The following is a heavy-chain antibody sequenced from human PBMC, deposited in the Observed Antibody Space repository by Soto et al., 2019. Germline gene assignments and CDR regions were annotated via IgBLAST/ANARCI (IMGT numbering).Heavy chain of an antibody. D-gene: IGHD4-4*01. CDR3: ARDYAYSNYLSYYYYGMDV. V-gene: IGHV1-69*01. CDR1: GGTFSSYA. J-gene: IGHJ6*02. CDR2: IIPIFGTA. Sequence: QVQLVQSGAEVKKPGSSVKVSCKASGGTFSSYAISWVRQAPGQGLEWMGGIIPIFGTANYAQKFQGRATITADESTSTAYMELSSLRSEDKAVYYCARDYAYSNYLSYYYYGMDVWGQGTTVTVSS.